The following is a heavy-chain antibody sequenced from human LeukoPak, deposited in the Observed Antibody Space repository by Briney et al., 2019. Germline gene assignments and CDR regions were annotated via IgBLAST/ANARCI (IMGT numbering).Heavy chain of an antibody. V-gene: IGHV1-69*05. J-gene: IGHJ3*02. CDR1: GGTFSSYA. D-gene: IGHD1-1*01. CDR2: IIPIFGTA. CDR3: AREGRNGRYNWNDGAAGGDDAFDI. Sequence: SVKVSCKASGGTFSSYAISWVRQAPGQGLEWMGGIIPIFGTANYAQKFQGRVTITTDESTSTAYMELSSLRSEDTAVYYCAREGRNGRYNWNDGAAGGDDAFDIWGQGTMVTVSS.